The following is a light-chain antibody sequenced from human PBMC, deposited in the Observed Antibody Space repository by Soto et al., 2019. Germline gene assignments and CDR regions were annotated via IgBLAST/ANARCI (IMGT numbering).Light chain of an antibody. V-gene: IGLV1-44*01. CDR2: SNN. Sequence: QSVLTQPPSASGTPGQRVTISCSGSSSNIGSNTVNWYQQLPGTAPKLLIYSNNQRPSGVPDRFSGSQSGTSASLAISGLQSEDEADYYCAAWDDSLNGVLFGGGTKVTVL. CDR1: SSNIGSNT. J-gene: IGLJ2*01. CDR3: AAWDDSLNGVL.